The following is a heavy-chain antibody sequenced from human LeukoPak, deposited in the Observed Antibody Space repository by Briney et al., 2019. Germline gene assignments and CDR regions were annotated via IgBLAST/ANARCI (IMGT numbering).Heavy chain of an antibody. CDR1: GFTFRSFA. V-gene: IGHV3-23*01. D-gene: IGHD2-15*01. J-gene: IGHJ4*02. Sequence: PGGSLRLSCAASGFTFRSFAMSWAPRPPGRGREWVSGISSSGDSTYYADSEKGRFTISRDNPKNTLYLQMNSLRVEDTAVYYCASASPANDYWGQGILVTVSA. CDR2: ISSSGDST. CDR3: ASASPANDY.